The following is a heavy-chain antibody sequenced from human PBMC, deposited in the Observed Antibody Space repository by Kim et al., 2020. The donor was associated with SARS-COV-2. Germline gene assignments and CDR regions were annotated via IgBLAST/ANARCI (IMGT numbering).Heavy chain of an antibody. CDR2: ISSIGST. CDR3: PRLGGITS. J-gene: IGHJ5*02. CDR1: GGSMSNYY. V-gene: IGHV4-59*08. Sequence: SETLSLTCTVSGGSMSNYYWNWIRQPPGKGLEWIGYISSIGSTNYNPSLKSRFTISVDTSKNQFSLKVNSLTVADTAVYYCPRLGGITSWGQGTLVTVSS.